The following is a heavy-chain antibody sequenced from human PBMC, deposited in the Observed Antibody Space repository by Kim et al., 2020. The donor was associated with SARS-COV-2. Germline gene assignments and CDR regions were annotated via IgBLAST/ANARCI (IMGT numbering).Heavy chain of an antibody. CDR3: ARGQGWYGY. V-gene: IGHV4-34*01. J-gene: IGHJ4*02. D-gene: IGHD2-15*01. Sequence: GRTNYNPSLKSRVTISVDTSKNQFSLKLSSVTAADTAVYYCARGQGWYGYWGQGTLVTVSS. CDR2: GRT.